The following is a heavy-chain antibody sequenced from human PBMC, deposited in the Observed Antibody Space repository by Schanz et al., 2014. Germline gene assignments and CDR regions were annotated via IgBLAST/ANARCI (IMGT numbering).Heavy chain of an antibody. Sequence: QVHLVQSGAEVKKPGSSVKVSCKASGGTFSSDTFSWVRQAPGQGLEWMGRIIPIHGIANYAQNFQGRVTITADKSTSTAYMELTSLRSEDTAVYYCAGTYCSSTSCYTGYYYMDVWGKGATVTVSS. V-gene: IGHV1-69*02. CDR3: AGTYCSSTSCYTGYYYMDV. CDR1: GGTFSSDT. CDR2: IIPIHGIA. D-gene: IGHD2-2*02. J-gene: IGHJ6*03.